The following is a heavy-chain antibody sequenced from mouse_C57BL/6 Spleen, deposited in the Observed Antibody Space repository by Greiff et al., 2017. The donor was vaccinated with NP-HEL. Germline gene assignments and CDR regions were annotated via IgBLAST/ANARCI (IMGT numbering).Heavy chain of an antibody. CDR1: GYTFTSYW. CDR3: AYNGDDAMDY. Sequence: VQLQQPGAELVRPGTSVKLSCKASGYTFTSYWMHWVKQRPGQGLEWIGVIDPSDSYTNYNQKFKGKATLTVDTSSSTAYMQLSSLTSEDSAVYYCAYNGDDAMDYWGQGTSVTVSS. J-gene: IGHJ4*01. D-gene: IGHD4-1*01. V-gene: IGHV1-59*01. CDR2: IDPSDSYT.